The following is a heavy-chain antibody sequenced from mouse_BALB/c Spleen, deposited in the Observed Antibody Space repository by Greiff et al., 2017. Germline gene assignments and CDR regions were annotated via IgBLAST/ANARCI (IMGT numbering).Heavy chain of an antibody. J-gene: IGHJ4*01. CDR3: ARRDYDGGYYAMDY. CDR2: INPSTGYT. V-gene: IGHV1-7*01. CDR1: GYTFTSYW. D-gene: IGHD2-4*01. Sequence: LVESGAELAKPGASVKMSCKASGYTFTSYWMHWVKQRPGQGLEWIGYINPSTGYTEYNQKFKDKATLTADKSSSTAYMQLSSLTSEDSAVYYCARRDYDGGYYAMDYWGQGTSVTVSS.